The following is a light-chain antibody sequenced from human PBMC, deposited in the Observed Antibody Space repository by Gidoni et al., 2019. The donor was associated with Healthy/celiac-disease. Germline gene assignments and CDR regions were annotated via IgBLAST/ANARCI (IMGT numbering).Light chain of an antibody. CDR3: QQSYSTPLT. CDR1: QSISSY. CDR2: AAS. J-gene: IGKJ5*01. Sequence: DIQMTQSPSSLSASLGYRVTITCRASQSISSYLNLYQQKPGKAPKLLIYAASSLQSGVPSRFSGSGSGTDFTLTISSLQPEDFATYYCQQSYSTPLTFXXXTRLEIK. V-gene: IGKV1-39*01.